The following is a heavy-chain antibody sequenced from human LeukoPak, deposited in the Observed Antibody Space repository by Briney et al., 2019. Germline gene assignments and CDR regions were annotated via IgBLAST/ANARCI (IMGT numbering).Heavy chain of an antibody. CDR1: GFTFSSYS. Sequence: GGSLRLSCAASGFTFSSYSMNWVRQAPGKGLEWVSSISSSSSYIYYADSVKGRFTISRDNAKTSLYLQMNSLRAEDTAVYYCARAAPDPYGSGSPSDYWGQGTLVTVSS. CDR3: ARAAPDPYGSGSPSDY. CDR2: ISSSSSYI. D-gene: IGHD3-10*01. V-gene: IGHV3-21*01. J-gene: IGHJ4*02.